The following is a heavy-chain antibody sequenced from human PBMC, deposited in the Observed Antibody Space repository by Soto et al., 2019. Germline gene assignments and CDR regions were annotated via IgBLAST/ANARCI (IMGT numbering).Heavy chain of an antibody. D-gene: IGHD3-10*01. CDR3: ARGRLYYGSGSYYTLRQTFDY. V-gene: IGHV4-34*01. Sequence: SETLSLTCAVYGGSFSGYYWSWIRQPPGKGLEWIGEINHSGSTNYNPSLRSRVTISVDTSKNQFSLKLSSVTAADTAVYYCARGRLYYGSGSYYTLRQTFDYWGQGTLVTVSS. J-gene: IGHJ4*02. CDR1: GGSFSGYY. CDR2: INHSGST.